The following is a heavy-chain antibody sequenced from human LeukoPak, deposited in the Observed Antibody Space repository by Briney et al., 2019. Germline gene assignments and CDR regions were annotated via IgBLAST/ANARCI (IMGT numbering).Heavy chain of an antibody. J-gene: IGHJ4*02. Sequence: SETPSLTCTVSGGAISTHYWSWVRQPPGKGLEWIGYIHYSGNTNYNPSLKSRVTISVDTSKNQFSLKLSSVTAADTAVYYCARGVGASLPPLDWGQGTLVTVSS. D-gene: IGHD1-26*01. CDR3: ARGVGASLPPLD. V-gene: IGHV4-59*11. CDR2: IHYSGNT. CDR1: GGAISTHY.